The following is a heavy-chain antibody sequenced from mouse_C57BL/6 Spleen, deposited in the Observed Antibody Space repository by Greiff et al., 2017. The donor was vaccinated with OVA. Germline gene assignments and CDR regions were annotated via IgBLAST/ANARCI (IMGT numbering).Heavy chain of an antibody. V-gene: IGHV10-1*01. CDR1: GFSFNTYA. Sequence: EVKLVESGGGLVQPKGSLKLSCAASGFSFNTYAMNWVRQAPGKGLEWVARIRSKSNNYATYYADSVKDRFTISRDDSESMLYLQMNNLKTEDTAMYYCVRQGGNSFDYWGQGTTLTVSS. CDR2: IRSKSNNYAT. J-gene: IGHJ2*01. CDR3: VRQGGNSFDY.